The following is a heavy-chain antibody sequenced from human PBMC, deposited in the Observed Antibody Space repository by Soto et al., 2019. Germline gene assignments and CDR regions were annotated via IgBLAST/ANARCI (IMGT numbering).Heavy chain of an antibody. CDR2: IYHSGST. D-gene: IGHD2-2*01. J-gene: IGHJ5*02. V-gene: IGHV4-30-2*01. Sequence: SETLSLTCAVSGGSISSGGYSWSWIRQPPGKGLEWIGYIYHSGSTYYNPSLKSRVTISVDRSKNQFSLKLSSGTDADTAVYYCARVPDRWGQGTLVTVSS. CDR3: ARVPDR. CDR1: GGSISSGGYS.